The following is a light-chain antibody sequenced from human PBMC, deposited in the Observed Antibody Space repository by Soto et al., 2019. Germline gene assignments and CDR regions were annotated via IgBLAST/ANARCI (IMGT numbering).Light chain of an antibody. V-gene: IGLV4-69*01. J-gene: IGLJ2*01. CDR1: SGHSNYA. CDR3: QTWGTGIGI. CDR2: LNRDGSH. Sequence: QPVLTQSPSASASLGASVKLICTLSSGHSNYAIAWHQQQPEKGPRYLMKLNRDGSHSKGDGIPNRFSGSSSGAERYLTISSLQSEDEADYYCQTWGTGIGIFGVGTKLTVL.